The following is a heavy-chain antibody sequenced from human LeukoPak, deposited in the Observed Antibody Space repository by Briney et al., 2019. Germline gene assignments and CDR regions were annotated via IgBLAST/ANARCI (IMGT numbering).Heavy chain of an antibody. Sequence: SETLSLTCTVSGGSISSYYWSWIRQPPGKGLEWIGYICYSGSTNYNPSLKSRVTISVDTSKNQFSLKLSSVTAADTAVYYCARLSYSSGWYLHWYFDLWGRGTLVTVSS. CDR3: ARLSYSSGWYLHWYFDL. CDR2: ICYSGST. CDR1: GGSISSYY. V-gene: IGHV4-59*08. D-gene: IGHD6-19*01. J-gene: IGHJ2*01.